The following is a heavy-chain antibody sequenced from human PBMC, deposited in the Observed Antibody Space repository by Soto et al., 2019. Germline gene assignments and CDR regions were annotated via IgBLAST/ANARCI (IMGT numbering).Heavy chain of an antibody. D-gene: IGHD3-10*01. CDR1: GYSFTSYL. J-gene: IGHJ6*02. CDR2: IYPGDSDT. CDR3: ARWDYGPPYYYYGMDV. V-gene: IGHV5-51*01. Sequence: PGESLKISCKGSGYSFTSYLIGWVRQMPGKGLEWMGIIYPGDSDTRYSPSFQGQVTISADKSISTAYLQWSSLKASDTAMYYCARWDYGPPYYYYGMDVWGQGTTVTVSS.